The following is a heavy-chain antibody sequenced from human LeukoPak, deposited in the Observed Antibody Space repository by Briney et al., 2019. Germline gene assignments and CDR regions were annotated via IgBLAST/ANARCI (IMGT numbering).Heavy chain of an antibody. Sequence: SETLSLTCTVSGGSISSYYWSWIRRPPGKGLEWIGYIYYSGSTNYNPSLKSRVTISVDTSKNQFSLKLSSVTAADTAVYYCARTTGYSSSWAWYFDYWGQGTLVTVSS. CDR2: IYYSGST. D-gene: IGHD6-13*01. V-gene: IGHV4-59*01. CDR1: GGSISSYY. J-gene: IGHJ4*02. CDR3: ARTTGYSSSWAWYFDY.